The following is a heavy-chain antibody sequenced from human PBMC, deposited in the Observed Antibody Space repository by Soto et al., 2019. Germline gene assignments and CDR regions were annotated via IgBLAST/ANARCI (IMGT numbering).Heavy chain of an antibody. CDR1: GGTFSSYA. CDR3: ASSPPLNTVTTYYFDY. V-gene: IGHV1-69*13. CDR2: IIPIFGTA. Sequence: ASVKVSCKASGGTFSSYAISWVRQAPGQGLEWMGGIIPIFGTANYAQKFQGRVTITADESTSTAYMELSSLRSEDTAVYYCASSPPLNTVTTYYFDYWGQGTLVTVSS. J-gene: IGHJ4*02. D-gene: IGHD4-17*01.